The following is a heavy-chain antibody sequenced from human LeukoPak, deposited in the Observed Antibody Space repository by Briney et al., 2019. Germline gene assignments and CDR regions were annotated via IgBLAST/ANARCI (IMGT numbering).Heavy chain of an antibody. CDR3: AADLKPDLTAYYSLDY. CDR1: GGTFSSYA. V-gene: IGHV1-69*04. Sequence: ASVKVSCKASGGTFSSYAISWVRQAPGQGLEWMGRIIPILGIANYAQKFQGRVTITADKSTSTAYMELSSLRSEDTAVYYCAADLKPDLTAYYSLDYWGQGTLVTVSS. J-gene: IGHJ4*02. CDR2: IIPILGIA. D-gene: IGHD3-9*01.